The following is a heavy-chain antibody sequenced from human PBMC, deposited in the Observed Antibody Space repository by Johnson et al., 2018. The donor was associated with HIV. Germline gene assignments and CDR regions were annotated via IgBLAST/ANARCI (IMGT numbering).Heavy chain of an antibody. J-gene: IGHJ3*02. D-gene: IGHD7-27*01. CDR3: ARHWGNDAFDI. V-gene: IGHV3-30*03. CDR1: GFTFSSYG. CDR2: ISYDGRNK. Sequence: QVQLVESGGGVVQPGRSLRLSCVVSGFTFSSYGMHWVRQAPGKGLEWVAVISYDGRNKWYADSVKGRCTISRENSKNMLYLQMNSLRGEDTAVYYVARHWGNDAFDIWGQGTMVTVSS.